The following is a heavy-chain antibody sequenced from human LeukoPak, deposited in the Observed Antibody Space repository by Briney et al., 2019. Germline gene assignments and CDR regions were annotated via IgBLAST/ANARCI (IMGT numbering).Heavy chain of an antibody. CDR3: ARDYGSGSYRFDY. V-gene: IGHV1-18*01. J-gene: IGHJ4*02. Sequence: GASVNVSCKSSVYTFTTYGISWVRQAPGQGLEWMGWIDAYNGNTKYAQKPQGRVSMTTDTSTSTAYMELRSLRSDDTAVYYCARDYGSGSYRFDYWGQGTLVTVSS. CDR2: IDAYNGNT. CDR1: VYTFTTYG. D-gene: IGHD3-10*01.